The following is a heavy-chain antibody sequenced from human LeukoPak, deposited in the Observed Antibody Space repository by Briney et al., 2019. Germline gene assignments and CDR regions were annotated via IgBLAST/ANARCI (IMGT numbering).Heavy chain of an antibody. CDR1: GGSFSGYY. CDR2: INHSGST. Sequence: SETLSLICAVYGGSFSGYYWSWIRQPPGKGLEWIGEINHSGSTNYNPSLKSRVTISVDTSKNQFSLKLSSVTAADTAVYYCARGGIAARRPLSPWGQGTLVTVSS. D-gene: IGHD6-6*01. CDR3: ARGGIAARRPLSP. V-gene: IGHV4-34*01. J-gene: IGHJ5*02.